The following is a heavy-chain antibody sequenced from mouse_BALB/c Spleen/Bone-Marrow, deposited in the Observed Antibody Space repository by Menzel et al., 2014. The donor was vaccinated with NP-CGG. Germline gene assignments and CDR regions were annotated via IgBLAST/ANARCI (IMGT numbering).Heavy chain of an antibody. CDR3: ANKGIYYDLLYWYCDV. D-gene: IGHD2-4*01. Sequence: DVMLVESGPSLVKPSQTLSLTCSVTGDSITSGYWNWIRKFPGNKLEYMGYISYSGSTYYNPSLKSRISITRDTSKNQYYLQLNSVTTEDTATYCCANKGIYYDLLYWYCDVWGAGTTVTVSS. CDR2: ISYSGST. CDR1: GDSITSGY. J-gene: IGHJ1*01. V-gene: IGHV3-8*02.